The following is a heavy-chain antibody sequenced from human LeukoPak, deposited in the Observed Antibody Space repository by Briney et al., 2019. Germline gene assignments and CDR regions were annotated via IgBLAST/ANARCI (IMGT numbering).Heavy chain of an antibody. CDR3: ARVVKDYGDAYYFDY. Sequence: GGSLRLSCVASGFIFNDYYMSWIRQAPGKGLEWVSHISSSGSTIYYTDSVKGRFTISRDNAKNSLYLQMNRLRAEDTAVYYCARVVKDYGDAYYFDYWGQGTLVTVSS. D-gene: IGHD4-17*01. V-gene: IGHV3-11*01. CDR1: GFIFNDYY. CDR2: ISSSGSTI. J-gene: IGHJ4*02.